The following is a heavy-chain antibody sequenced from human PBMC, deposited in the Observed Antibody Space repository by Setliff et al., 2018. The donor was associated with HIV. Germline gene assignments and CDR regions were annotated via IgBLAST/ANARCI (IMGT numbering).Heavy chain of an antibody. CDR1: GASISSGGYY. CDR3: ARAALTSVTTGFLDWYFDL. Sequence: SETLSLTCTVSGASISSGGYYWSWIRQHPGKGLEWIAYIYYSGSTYYNPSLKSRVTISVDTSKNHFSLKLSSVTAADTAVYYCARAALTSVTTGFLDWYFDLWDRGTLVTVSS. D-gene: IGHD4-17*01. J-gene: IGHJ2*01. CDR2: IYYSGST. V-gene: IGHV4-31*03.